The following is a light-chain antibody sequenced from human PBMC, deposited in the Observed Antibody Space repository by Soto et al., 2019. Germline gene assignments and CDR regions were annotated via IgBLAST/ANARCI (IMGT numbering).Light chain of an antibody. CDR1: QSVGSA. CDR3: QQRSNWPRIT. V-gene: IGKV3-11*01. CDR2: DAS. J-gene: IGKJ5*01. Sequence: EIVLTQSPATLSLSPGERATLSCRASQSVGSALAWYQQKPGQAPRLLIYDASNRATGIPARFSGSGSGTDFTLPISSLEPEDFAVYYCQQRSNWPRITFGQGTQLEIK.